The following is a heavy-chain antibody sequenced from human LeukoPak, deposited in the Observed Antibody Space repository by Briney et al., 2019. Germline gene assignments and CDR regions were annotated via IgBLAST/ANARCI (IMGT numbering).Heavy chain of an antibody. Sequence: ASVKVSCKASGYTFTGYYMHWVRQAPGQGLEWMGWINPNSGGTNYAQKFQGRVTMTRDTSISTAYMELSRLRSDDTAVYYCARECITMVRGVVIAPDYWGQGTLVTVSS. J-gene: IGHJ4*02. D-gene: IGHD3-10*01. CDR2: INPNSGGT. CDR1: GYTFTGYY. V-gene: IGHV1-2*02. CDR3: ARECITMVRGVVIAPDY.